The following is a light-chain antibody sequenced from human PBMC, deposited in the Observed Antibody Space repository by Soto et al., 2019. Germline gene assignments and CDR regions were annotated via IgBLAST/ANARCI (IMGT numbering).Light chain of an antibody. CDR2: LNSDGSH. CDR3: QTWGTGIEV. CDR1: SGHSSYT. Sequence: QSVLTQSPSASASLGASVKLTCTLSSGHSSYTIAWHQQQPEKGPRYLMTLNSDGSHSKGDGIPDRFSGSSSGAERYLSISSLQSEDEADYYCQTWGTGIEVFGGGTKFTVL. J-gene: IGLJ3*02. V-gene: IGLV4-69*01.